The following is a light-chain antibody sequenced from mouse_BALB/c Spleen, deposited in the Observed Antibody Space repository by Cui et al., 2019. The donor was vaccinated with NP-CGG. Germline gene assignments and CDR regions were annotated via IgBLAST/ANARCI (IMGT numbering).Light chain of an antibody. Sequence: QAVVTQESALTTSPGETVTLTCRSGTGAVLITNYANWVQEKPDHLFTGLIGGTNNRAPGVPARFSGSLIGDKAVLTITGAQTEDEAIYFCALWYSNHWVFGGGTKLTVL. CDR1: TGAVLITNY. CDR3: ALWYSNHWV. J-gene: IGLJ1*01. V-gene: IGLV1*01. CDR2: GTN.